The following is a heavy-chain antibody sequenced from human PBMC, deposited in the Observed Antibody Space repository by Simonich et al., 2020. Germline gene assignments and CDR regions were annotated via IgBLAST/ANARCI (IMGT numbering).Heavy chain of an antibody. Sequence: QVQLVQSGAEVKKPGASVKVSCKASGYTFTCYYRHWVRQAPGQGLEGKGWINPNSVGKNYAQKFQGRVTMTRDTSISTAYMELSRLRSDDTAVYYCARARLYSSSHAFDIWGQGTMVTVSS. V-gene: IGHV1-2*02. D-gene: IGHD6-6*01. J-gene: IGHJ3*02. CDR3: ARARLYSSSHAFDI. CDR2: INPNSVGK. CDR1: GYTFTCYY.